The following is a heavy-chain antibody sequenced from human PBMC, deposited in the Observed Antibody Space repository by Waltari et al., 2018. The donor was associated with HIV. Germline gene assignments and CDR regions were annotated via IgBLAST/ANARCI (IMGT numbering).Heavy chain of an antibody. Sequence: QVHLVQSGAEVKKPGSSVKVSCRASGGAFVSPSFNWVRQAPGQGLERMGRAIPMCGTANYARKFQGRVTITADKSTTTAYMELNGLRIDDTAVYYCASARETMGVDFDSWGQGTLVTVS. CDR1: GGAFVSPS. CDR2: AIPMCGTA. J-gene: IGHJ5*01. V-gene: IGHV1-69*08. D-gene: IGHD3-3*01. CDR3: ASARETMGVDFDS.